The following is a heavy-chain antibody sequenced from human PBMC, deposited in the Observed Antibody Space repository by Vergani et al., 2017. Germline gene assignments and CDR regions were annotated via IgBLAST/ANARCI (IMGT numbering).Heavy chain of an antibody. Sequence: QMKMQESGPGLVKPSETLSLTCTVSGGSIRNSNSYWAWIRQPPGKGLEWIASIYDSGSNYSNPTLKSRVTISVDTSKNQFSLKMLSVTAADTAVYYCARLYNALDYWGPGTLVTISS. CDR1: GGSIRNSNSY. V-gene: IGHV4-39*01. CDR3: ARLYNALDY. J-gene: IGHJ4*02. CDR2: IYDSGSN. D-gene: IGHD1-14*01.